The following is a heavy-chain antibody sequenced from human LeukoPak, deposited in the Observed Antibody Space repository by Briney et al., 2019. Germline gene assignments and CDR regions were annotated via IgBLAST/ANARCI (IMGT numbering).Heavy chain of an antibody. CDR3: ATGEYSSSSDAFDI. D-gene: IGHD6-6*01. Sequence: SQTLSLTCAISGDSVSSNSAAWNWIRQSPSRGLEWLGRTYYRSKWYNDYAVSVKSRIIINPDTSKNQFSLQLNSVTPEDTAVYYCATGEYSSSSDAFDIWGQGTMVTVSS. J-gene: IGHJ3*02. V-gene: IGHV6-1*01. CDR2: TYYRSKWYN. CDR1: GDSVSSNSAA.